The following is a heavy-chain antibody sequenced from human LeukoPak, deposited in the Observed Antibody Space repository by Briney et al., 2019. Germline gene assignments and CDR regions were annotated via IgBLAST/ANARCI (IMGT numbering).Heavy chain of an antibody. D-gene: IGHD4-17*01. Sequence: PGGSLRLSCAASGFTFSIYAMTWVRQAPGKGLEWVSAVIASGAATYYADSVKGRFTISRDNSKKTMSLQMNSLRAEDTAVYYCAKGDSGDYAFDYWGRGILVTVSS. CDR2: VIASGAAT. J-gene: IGHJ4*02. CDR3: AKGDSGDYAFDY. CDR1: GFTFSIYA. V-gene: IGHV3-23*01.